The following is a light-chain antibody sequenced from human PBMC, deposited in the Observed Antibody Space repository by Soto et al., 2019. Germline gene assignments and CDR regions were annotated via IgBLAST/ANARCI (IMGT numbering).Light chain of an antibody. CDR3: QQYDTFPRT. Sequence: EIVLTQSPGTLSLSPGDRATLSCRASQSLSSNYLAWYQQKRGQAPRLLIYGASNRATDIPDRFSGSGSGTEFALTITRLEPADFAVYFRQQYDTFPRTFGQGTKVEIQ. CDR2: GAS. V-gene: IGKV3-20*01. J-gene: IGKJ1*01. CDR1: QSLSSNY.